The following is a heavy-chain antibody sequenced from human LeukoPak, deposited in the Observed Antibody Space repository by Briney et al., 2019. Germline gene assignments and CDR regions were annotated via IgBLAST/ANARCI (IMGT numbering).Heavy chain of an antibody. CDR3: AKGSRSSTSWLHFDY. V-gene: IGHV3-23*01. CDR1: GFTFSSYA. D-gene: IGHD2-2*01. J-gene: IGHJ4*02. Sequence: PGGSLRLSCAASGFTFSSYAMSWVRQAPGKGLEWVSAISGSGGSTYYADSVKGRFTISRDNSKNTLYLQLNSLRAEDTAVYYCAKGSRSSTSWLHFDYWGQGTLVTVSS. CDR2: ISGSGGST.